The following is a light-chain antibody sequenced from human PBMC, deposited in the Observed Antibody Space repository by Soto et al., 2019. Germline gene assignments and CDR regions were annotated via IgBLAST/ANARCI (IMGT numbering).Light chain of an antibody. Sequence: QSVLTQPPSVSGAPGQRVTISCTGSSSNIGAGYDVHWYQQLPGTAPKLLIYGNINRPSGIRDRFSGSKSGTSASLAITGLQAEDEADYYCQSYDSSLSGSVFGGGTKLTVL. CDR1: SSNIGAGYD. J-gene: IGLJ2*01. CDR3: QSYDSSLSGSV. V-gene: IGLV1-40*01. CDR2: GNI.